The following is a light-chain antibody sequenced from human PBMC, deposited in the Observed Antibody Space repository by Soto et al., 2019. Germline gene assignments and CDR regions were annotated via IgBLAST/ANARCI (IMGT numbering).Light chain of an antibody. V-gene: IGLV1-47*01. CDR2: RNN. J-gene: IGLJ1*01. Sequence: VLTQPPSASGTPGQRVTISCSGSSSNIGSNYVYWYQQLPGTAPKLLIYRNNQRPSGAPDRFSGSKSGTSASLAISGLRSEDEADYYCAAWDDSLSAFYVFGTGTKVTVL. CDR1: SSNIGSNY. CDR3: AAWDDSLSAFYV.